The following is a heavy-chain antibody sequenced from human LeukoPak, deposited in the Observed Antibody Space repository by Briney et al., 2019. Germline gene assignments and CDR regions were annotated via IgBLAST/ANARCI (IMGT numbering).Heavy chain of an antibody. J-gene: IGHJ6*03. D-gene: IGHD1-26*01. CDR3: ARQTRDSGSYYYYYMDV. V-gene: IGHV4-34*01. CDR2: IYHSGST. Sequence: SETLSLTCAVYGGSFSGYYWSWIRQPPGKGLEWIGSIYHSGSTYYNPSLKSRVTISVDTSKNQFSLKLSSVTAADTAVYYCARQTRDSGSYYYYYMDVWGKGTTVTVSS. CDR1: GGSFSGYY.